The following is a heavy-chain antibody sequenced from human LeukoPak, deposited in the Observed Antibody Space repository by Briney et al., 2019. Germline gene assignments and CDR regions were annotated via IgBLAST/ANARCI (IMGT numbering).Heavy chain of an antibody. J-gene: IGHJ6*03. CDR3: ARADLEGYCSSTSCYRVGYYYYYMDV. V-gene: IGHV3-21*01. CDR1: GFTFSSHS. D-gene: IGHD2-2*02. CDR2: VSSSSSYI. Sequence: GGSLRLSCAASGFTFSSHSVNWVRQAPGKGLEWVSSVSSSSSYIYYADSVKGRFTISRDNAKDSLYLQMNSLRAEDTAVYYCARADLEGYCSSTSCYRVGYYYYYMDVWGKGTTVTVSS.